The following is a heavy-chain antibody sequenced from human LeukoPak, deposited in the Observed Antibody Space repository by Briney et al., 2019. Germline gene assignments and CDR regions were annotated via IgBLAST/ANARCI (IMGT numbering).Heavy chain of an antibody. D-gene: IGHD3-16*02. CDR1: GGSISSYY. V-gene: IGHV4-59*01. CDR3: ARGGSYRPDAFDI. Sequence: PSETLSLTCTVSGGSISSYYWSWIWRPPGKGLEWIGYIYYSGSTNYNPSLKSRVTISVDTSKNQFSLKLSSVTAADTAVYYCARGGSYRPDAFDIWGQGTMVIVSS. CDR2: IYYSGST. J-gene: IGHJ3*02.